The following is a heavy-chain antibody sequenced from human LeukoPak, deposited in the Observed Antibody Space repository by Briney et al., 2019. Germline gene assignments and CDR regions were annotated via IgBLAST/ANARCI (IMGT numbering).Heavy chain of an antibody. D-gene: IGHD1-26*01. V-gene: IGHV1-24*01. Sequence: GASVKVSCKVSGYTLTELSMHWVRQAPGKGLEWMGGSDPEDGETIYAQKFQGRVTMTEDTSTDTAYMELSSLRSEDTAVYYCATGVVGATTGLVFDYWGQGTLVTVSS. CDR2: SDPEDGET. J-gene: IGHJ4*02. CDR1: GYTLTELS. CDR3: ATGVVGATTGLVFDY.